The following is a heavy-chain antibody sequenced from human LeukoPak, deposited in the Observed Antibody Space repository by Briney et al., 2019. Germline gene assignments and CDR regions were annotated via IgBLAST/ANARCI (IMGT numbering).Heavy chain of an antibody. J-gene: IGHJ4*02. V-gene: IGHV1-18*01. CDR2: ITTYNGNT. CDR3: ARGLGIAGAGPYDY. D-gene: IGHD6-13*01. Sequence: ASVKVSCKASGYTFTSYSISWVRQAPGQGLEWMGWITTYNGNTNYAQKLQGRVTMTTDTSTSTAYMELRSLGSDDTAVYYCARGLGIAGAGPYDYWGQGTRVTISS. CDR1: GYTFTSYS.